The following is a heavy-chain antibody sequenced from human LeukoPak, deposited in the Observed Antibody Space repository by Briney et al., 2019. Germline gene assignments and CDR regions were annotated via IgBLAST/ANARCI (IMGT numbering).Heavy chain of an antibody. V-gene: IGHV3-21*01. J-gene: IGHJ4*02. D-gene: IGHD6-13*01. CDR2: ISSSSSYI. CDR1: GFTFSSYS. CDR3: ARALRQQLVRTLDY. Sequence: NPGGSLRLSCAASGFTFSSYSMNWVRQAPGKGLEWVSSISSSSSYIYYADSVKGRFTISRDNAKNSLYLQMNSLRAEDTAVYYCARALRQQLVRTLDYWGQGTLVTVSS.